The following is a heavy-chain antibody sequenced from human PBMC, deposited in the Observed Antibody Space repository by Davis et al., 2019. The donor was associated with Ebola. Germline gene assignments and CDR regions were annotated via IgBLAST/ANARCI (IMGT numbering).Heavy chain of an antibody. V-gene: IGHV5-10-1*01. D-gene: IGHD3-10*01. J-gene: IGHJ6*02. CDR3: ARQGLLWFGELNYYYGMDV. CDR2: IDPSDSYT. Sequence: GESLKISCKGSGYSFTNYWISWVRQMPGKGLEWMGRIDPSDSYTNYSPSFQGHVTISADKSISTAYLQWSSLKASDTAMYYCARQGLLWFGELNYYYGMDVWGQGTTVTVSS. CDR1: GYSFTNYW.